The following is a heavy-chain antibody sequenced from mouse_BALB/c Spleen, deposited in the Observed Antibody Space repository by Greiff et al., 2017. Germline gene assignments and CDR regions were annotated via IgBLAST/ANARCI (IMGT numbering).Heavy chain of an antibody. J-gene: IGHJ4*01. V-gene: IGHV5-6-3*01. Sequence: EVHLVESGGGLVQPGGSLKLSCAASGFTFSSYGMSWVRQTPDKRLELVATINSNGGSTYYPDSVKGRFTISRDNAKNTLYLQMSSLKSEDTAMYYCARDRGWDAMDYWGQGTSVTVS. CDR1: GFTFSSYG. CDR2: INSNGGST. D-gene: IGHD2-3*01. CDR3: ARDRGWDAMDY.